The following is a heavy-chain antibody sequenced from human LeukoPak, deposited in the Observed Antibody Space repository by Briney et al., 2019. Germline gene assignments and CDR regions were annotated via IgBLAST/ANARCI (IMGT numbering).Heavy chain of an antibody. J-gene: IGHJ6*02. CDR2: IIHTGGS. Sequence: SETLSLTCAVYGGSFSGYYWSWIRQPPGKGLEWIGEIIHTGGSNNSPSLKSRVTMSLDTSKNHFSLKLSSVTAADTAVYYCARGYGDRGRYALDVWGQGTTVTVSS. V-gene: IGHV4-34*01. CDR3: ARGYGDRGRYALDV. D-gene: IGHD4-17*01. CDR1: GGSFSGYY.